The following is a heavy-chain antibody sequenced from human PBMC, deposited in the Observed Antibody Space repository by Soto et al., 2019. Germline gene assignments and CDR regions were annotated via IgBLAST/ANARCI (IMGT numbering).Heavy chain of an antibody. V-gene: IGHV1-3*01. CDR2: INPANGNT. D-gene: IGHD3-16*02. J-gene: IGHJ4*02. Sequence: GPSVKVSCKATGYTFTAYAMHWVRQAPGQRLEWMGWINPANGNTKYSQKFQGRLTITSDTSANTVYMELNSLTSEDTAMYYCTRSAISPYGGLIGPFDYWGQGNLVTVSS. CDR3: TRSAISPYGGLIGPFDY. CDR1: GYTFTAYA.